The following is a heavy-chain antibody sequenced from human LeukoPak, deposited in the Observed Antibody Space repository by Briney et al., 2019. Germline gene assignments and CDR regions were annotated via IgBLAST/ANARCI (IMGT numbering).Heavy chain of an antibody. Sequence: GGSLRLSCAASGFTVGTNSMSRVRQSPGKGLEWVSVIYSGGSTYYADSVNGRFTISRDNSRNTLFLQMNSLRAEDTALYYCASAREYCGSAECYEYFQHWGQGTLVTASS. D-gene: IGHD2-21*01. V-gene: IGHV3-53*01. CDR3: ASAREYCGSAECYEYFQH. J-gene: IGHJ1*01. CDR1: GFTVGTNS. CDR2: IYSGGST.